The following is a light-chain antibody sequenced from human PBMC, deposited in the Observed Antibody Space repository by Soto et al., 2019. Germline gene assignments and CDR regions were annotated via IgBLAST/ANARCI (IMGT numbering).Light chain of an antibody. CDR2: GAS. Sequence: EIVMTQSPATLSVSPGERATLSCRASQSVSTNLARYQQKPGQAPRLLIYGASTRATGIPARFSGSGSGTEFTLTISSLQSEDFAVYYCQQYKNWPPLTFGGGTKVEIK. CDR1: QSVSTN. V-gene: IGKV3-15*01. J-gene: IGKJ4*01. CDR3: QQYKNWPPLT.